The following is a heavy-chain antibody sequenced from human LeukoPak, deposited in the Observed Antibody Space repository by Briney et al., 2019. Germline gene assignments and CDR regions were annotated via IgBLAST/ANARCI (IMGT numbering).Heavy chain of an antibody. CDR3: ARDQGSYYGVDV. CDR2: MYTSGTT. V-gene: IGHV4-4*07. CDR1: GGSISTYY. J-gene: IGHJ6*02. Sequence: ASETLSLTCTVSGGSISTYYWSWIRQPAGKGLEWIGRMYTSGTTKYNPSLKSRVTMSVDTSNNQFSLKVSSVTAADTAVYYCARDQGSYYGVDVWGQGTTVAVSS.